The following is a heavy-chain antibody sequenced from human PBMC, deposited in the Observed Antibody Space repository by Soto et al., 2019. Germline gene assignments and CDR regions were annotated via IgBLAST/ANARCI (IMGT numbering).Heavy chain of an antibody. CDR2: INPNSGGT. J-gene: IGHJ4*02. V-gene: IGHV1-2*02. Sequence: VKVSCKASGYTFTGYYMHWVRQAPGQGLEWMGWINPNSGGTNYAQKFQGRVTMTRDTSISTAYMELSRLRSDDTAVYYCARALRYFDWLYHTPFDYWGQGTLVTVSS. CDR3: ARALRYFDWLYHTPFDY. D-gene: IGHD3-9*01. CDR1: GYTFTGYY.